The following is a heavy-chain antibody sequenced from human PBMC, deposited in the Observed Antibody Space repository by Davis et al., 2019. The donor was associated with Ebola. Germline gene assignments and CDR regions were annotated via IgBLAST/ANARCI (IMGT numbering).Heavy chain of an antibody. CDR3: AAGEYDYSNFVGTF. CDR2: ISPYNGDT. D-gene: IGHD4-11*01. CDR1: GYTFSSYG. V-gene: IGHV1-18*04. J-gene: IGHJ4*02. Sequence: ASVKVSCKTAGYTFSSYGINWVRQAPGQGLEWMGWISPYNGDTAYAQKVRGRVTMTTDTSTKTAYMELRSLRSDDTAVYYCAAGEYDYSNFVGTFWGQGTLVTVSS.